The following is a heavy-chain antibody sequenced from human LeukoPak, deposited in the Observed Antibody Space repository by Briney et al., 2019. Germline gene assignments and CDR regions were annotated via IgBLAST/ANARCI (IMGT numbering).Heavy chain of an antibody. D-gene: IGHD4-17*01. CDR3: AKSKSGYGDYLLLLFDY. CDR1: GFTFDDYA. Sequence: PGGSLGLSCAASGFTFDDYAMHWVRQAPGKGLEWVSGISWNSGSIGYADSVKGRFTISRDNAKNSLYLQMNSLRAEDMALYYCAKSKSGYGDYLLLLFDYWGQGTLATVSS. J-gene: IGHJ4*02. V-gene: IGHV3-9*03. CDR2: ISWNSGSI.